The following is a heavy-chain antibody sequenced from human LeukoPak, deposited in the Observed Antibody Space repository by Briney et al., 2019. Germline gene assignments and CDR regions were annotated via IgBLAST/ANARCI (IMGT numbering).Heavy chain of an antibody. Sequence: KPSETLSLTCSVSGGSINNYYWGWIRQPAGKGLEWIGRIYSSGSTNYNPSLKSRLTMSVDTSKNQFSLKLNSVTPADTAVYYCARDLGLKSMDYWGQGTLVGVST. J-gene: IGHJ4*02. D-gene: IGHD2/OR15-2a*01. CDR1: GGSINNYY. CDR3: ARDLGLKSMDY. CDR2: IYSSGST. V-gene: IGHV4-4*07.